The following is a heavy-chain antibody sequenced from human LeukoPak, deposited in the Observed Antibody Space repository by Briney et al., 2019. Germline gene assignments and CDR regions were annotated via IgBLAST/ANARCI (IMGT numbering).Heavy chain of an antibody. CDR2: ISGSGGST. J-gene: IGHJ3*02. D-gene: IGHD3-10*01. CDR1: GFTFSSYA. Sequence: GGSLRLSRAASGFTFSSYAMSWVRQAPGKGLEWVSAISGSGGSTYYADSVKGRFTISRDNSKNTLYLQMNSLRAEDTAVYYCASRITMVRGVITSHTRNDAFDIWGQGTMVTVSS. CDR3: ASRITMVRGVITSHTRNDAFDI. V-gene: IGHV3-23*01.